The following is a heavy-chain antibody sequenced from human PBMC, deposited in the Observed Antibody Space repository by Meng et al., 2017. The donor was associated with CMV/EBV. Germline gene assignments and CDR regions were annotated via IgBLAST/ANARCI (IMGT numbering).Heavy chain of an antibody. CDR3: ARLRGDIVATLAYYFDY. J-gene: IGHJ4*02. Sequence: GESLKISCASSGFIFNNYHMNWVRQAPGKGLEWVSFISDSGTAKYYGDSVKGRFTISSDNAKNSLYLQMNSLRAEDTAVYYCARLRGDIVATLAYYFDYWGQGTLVTVSS. CDR1: GFIFNNYH. CDR2: ISDSGTAK. D-gene: IGHD5-12*01. V-gene: IGHV3-48*04.